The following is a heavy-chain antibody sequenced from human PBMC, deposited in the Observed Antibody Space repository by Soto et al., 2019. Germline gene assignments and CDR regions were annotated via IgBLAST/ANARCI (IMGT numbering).Heavy chain of an antibody. CDR1: GGSINGHY. CDR2: IYYTGTT. CDR3: ARYSTYANKFSDY. Sequence: PSETLSLTCTVSGGSINGHYWSYIRQSPGKGLEWIGWIYYTGTTSYNPSLRSRLTISVDTSKNQVSLSLNSVTAAETDVYYCARYSTYANKFSDYWCQGAVVTVSS. J-gene: IGHJ4*02. D-gene: IGHD2-8*01. V-gene: IGHV4-59*11.